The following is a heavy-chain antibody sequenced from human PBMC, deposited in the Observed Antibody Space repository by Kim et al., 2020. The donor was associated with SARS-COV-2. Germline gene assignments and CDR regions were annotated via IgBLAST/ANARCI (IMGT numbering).Heavy chain of an antibody. Sequence: TYYKPSLKSRVTISIDTSKNQFSLNLSSVTAADTAVYYCARVIAVAGIPDYWGQGTLVTVSS. V-gene: IGHV4-39*01. CDR3: ARVIAVAGIPDY. CDR2: T. D-gene: IGHD6-19*01. J-gene: IGHJ4*02.